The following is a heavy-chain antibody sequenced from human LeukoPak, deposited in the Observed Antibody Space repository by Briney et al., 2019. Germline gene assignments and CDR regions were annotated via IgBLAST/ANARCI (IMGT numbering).Heavy chain of an antibody. D-gene: IGHD3-3*01. CDR3: ARGRFLDAFDI. J-gene: IGHJ3*02. V-gene: IGHV4-59*01. Sequence: PSETLSLTCTVSGGSISSYYWSWIRQPPGKGLEWIGYIYHSGSTKYKPSLKSRVTISVDTSKNQFSLKLSSVTAADTAVYYCARGRFLDAFDIWGQGTMVTVSS. CDR2: IYHSGST. CDR1: GGSISSYY.